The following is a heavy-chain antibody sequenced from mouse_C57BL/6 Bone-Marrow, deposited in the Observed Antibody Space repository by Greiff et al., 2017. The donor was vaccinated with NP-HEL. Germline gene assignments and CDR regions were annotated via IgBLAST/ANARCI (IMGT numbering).Heavy chain of an antibody. CDR2: ISSGSSTI. Sequence: EVQVVESGGGLVKPGGSLKLSCAASGFTFSDYRMHWVRQAPEKGLEWVAYISSGSSTIYYADTVKGRFTISRDNAKNTLFLQMTSLRSEDTAMYYCARGKPFAYWGQGTLVTVSA. CDR3: ARGKPFAY. CDR1: GFTFSDYR. J-gene: IGHJ3*01. V-gene: IGHV5-17*01.